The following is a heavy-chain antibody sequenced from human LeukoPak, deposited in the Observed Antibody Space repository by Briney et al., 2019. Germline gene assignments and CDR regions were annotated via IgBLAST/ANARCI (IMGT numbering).Heavy chain of an antibody. CDR2: INSGGSST. CDR3: ASRWWYFDL. Sequence: PGGSLRLSCAASGXAFSSDWLHWVRQAPGKGLVWVSRINSGGSSTTYADSVKGRFTISRDNAKNTLYLQMNSLRAEDTALYYCASRWWYFDLWGRGTLVTVSS. V-gene: IGHV3-74*03. CDR1: GXAFSSDW. J-gene: IGHJ2*01. D-gene: IGHD6-13*01.